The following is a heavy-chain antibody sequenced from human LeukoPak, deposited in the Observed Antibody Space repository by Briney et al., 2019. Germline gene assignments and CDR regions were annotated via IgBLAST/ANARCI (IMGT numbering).Heavy chain of an antibody. CDR3: ARVRSSSWYSTSWFDP. CDR1: GGSFSGYY. V-gene: IGHV4-34*01. CDR2: INHSGST. J-gene: IGHJ5*02. D-gene: IGHD6-13*01. Sequence: SETLSLTCAVYGGSFSGYYWSWIRQPPGKGLEWIGEINHSGSTNYNPSLKSRVTISVDTSKIQFSLKLSSVTAADTAVYYCARVRSSSWYSTSWFDPWGQGTLVTVSS.